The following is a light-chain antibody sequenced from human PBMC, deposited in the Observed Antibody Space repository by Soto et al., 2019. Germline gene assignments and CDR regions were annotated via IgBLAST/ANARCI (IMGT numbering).Light chain of an antibody. CDR3: QQWSSSPRT. Sequence: EIVLTQSPGTLSLSPRERATLSCRASQSVTTSRLAWYQQKSGQAPKVLTYGGSNRATGIPDRFSGSGSGTDFTLTISRLEPENFAIYYCQQWSSSPRTVGQGTKLEIK. V-gene: IGKV3-20*01. CDR2: GGS. CDR1: QSVTTSR. J-gene: IGKJ2*01.